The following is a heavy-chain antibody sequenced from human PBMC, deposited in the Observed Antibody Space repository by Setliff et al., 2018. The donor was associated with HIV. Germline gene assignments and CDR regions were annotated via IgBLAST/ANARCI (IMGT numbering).Heavy chain of an antibody. D-gene: IGHD6-19*01. CDR2: IYISGST. Sequence: ETLSLTCTVSGGSISSYYWSWIRQPAGKGLEWIGHIYISGSTNYNPSFNSRVTMSVDTSKNQFSLRLTSVTAAGTAMYHCARDRSSGWSKDWIDTWGQGILVTVSS. CDR1: GGSISSYY. J-gene: IGHJ5*02. CDR3: ARDRSSGWSKDWIDT. V-gene: IGHV4-4*07.